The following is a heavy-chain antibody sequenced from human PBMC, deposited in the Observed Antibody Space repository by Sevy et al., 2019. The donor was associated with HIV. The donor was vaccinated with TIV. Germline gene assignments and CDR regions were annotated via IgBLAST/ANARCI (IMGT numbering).Heavy chain of an antibody. Sequence: GESLKISCEAFGFSFSNYGMHWVRQAPGKGPEWVSSIRLDGNDKQYADSVKGRFTISRDNSKNTLNLQMNSLRAEDTAVSYCARDPGYSGYDWGALTYYFDYWGQGTLVTVSS. D-gene: IGHD5-12*01. J-gene: IGHJ4*02. V-gene: IGHV3-30*02. CDR2: IRLDGNDK. CDR3: ARDPGYSGYDWGALTYYFDY. CDR1: GFSFSNYG.